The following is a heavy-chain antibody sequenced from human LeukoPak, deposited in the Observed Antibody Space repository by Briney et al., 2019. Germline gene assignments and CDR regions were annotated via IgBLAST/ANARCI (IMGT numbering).Heavy chain of an antibody. Sequence: PGGSLRLSCAVSGINLRNYVMHWVRQAPGKGLEWVAVILYDGSNEKYADSVKGRFTISRDNSKNTLYLQMSSLRAEDTAVYYCARESGRYNYGYYFDYWGQGSVVTVSS. J-gene: IGHJ4*02. V-gene: IGHV3-30*04. CDR3: ARESGRYNYGYYFDY. CDR1: GINLRNYV. D-gene: IGHD5-18*01. CDR2: ILYDGSNE.